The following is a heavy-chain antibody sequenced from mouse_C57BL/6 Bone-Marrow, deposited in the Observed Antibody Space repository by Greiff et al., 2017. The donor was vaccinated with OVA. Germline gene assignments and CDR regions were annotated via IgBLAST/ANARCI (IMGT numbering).Heavy chain of an antibody. D-gene: IGHD4-1*02. J-gene: IGHJ1*03. CDR3: AATGTPWYFDV. Sequence: VKLVESGPGLVAPSQSLSITCTVSGFSLTSYGVSWVRQPPGTGLEWLGVIWGDGSTNYHSALISRLSISKDNSKSQVFLKLNTLQTDDTDTYYCAATGTPWYFDVWGTGTTVTVSS. CDR2: IWGDGST. CDR1: GFSLTSYG. V-gene: IGHV2-3*01.